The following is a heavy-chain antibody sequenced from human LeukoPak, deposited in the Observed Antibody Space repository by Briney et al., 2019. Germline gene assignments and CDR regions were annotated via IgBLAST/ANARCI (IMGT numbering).Heavy chain of an antibody. CDR2: ISSSSSTI. J-gene: IGHJ4*02. V-gene: IGHV3-48*02. D-gene: IGHD3-22*01. CDR1: GFTFSSYS. CDR3: ASFDSSGYYAGY. Sequence: PGGSLRLSCAASGFTFSSYSMNWVRQAPGKGLEWVSYISSSSSTIYYADSVKGRFTISRDNAKNSLYLQMNSLRDEDTAVYYCASFDSSGYYAGYWGQGTLVTVSS.